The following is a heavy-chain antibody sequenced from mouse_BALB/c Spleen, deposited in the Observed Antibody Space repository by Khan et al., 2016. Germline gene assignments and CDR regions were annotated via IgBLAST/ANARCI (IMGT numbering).Heavy chain of an antibody. D-gene: IGHD2-13*01. V-gene: IGHV2-6-7*01. CDR3: ARGWTVTGDYFMDY. CDR2: IWGDGDT. J-gene: IGHJ4*01. Sequence: QVQLQQSGPGLVAPSQSLSITCTVSGFSLTGYGVNWVRQPPGKGLEWLGMIWGDGDTDYNSVLKSRLSSSKDNSRSQVFLKVNSLQTDDTARYSYARGWTVTGDYFMDYWGQGTSVTVSS. CDR1: GFSLTGYG.